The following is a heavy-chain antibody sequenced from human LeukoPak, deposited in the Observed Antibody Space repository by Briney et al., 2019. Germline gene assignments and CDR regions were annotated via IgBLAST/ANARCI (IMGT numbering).Heavy chain of an antibody. CDR1: GYTFTSYG. Sequence: GASVTVSCTASGYTFTSYGISWVRQAPGQGLEWMGWISAYNGNTNYAQELQGRATMTTDTSTSTAYMELRSLRSDDTAVYYCARAPYYYDPGTVFDPWGQGTLVTVSS. CDR2: ISAYNGNT. J-gene: IGHJ5*02. CDR3: ARAPYYYDPGTVFDP. V-gene: IGHV1-18*01. D-gene: IGHD3-22*01.